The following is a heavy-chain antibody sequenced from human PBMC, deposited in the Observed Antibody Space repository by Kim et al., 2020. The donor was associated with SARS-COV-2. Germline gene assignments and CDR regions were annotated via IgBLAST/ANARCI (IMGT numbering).Heavy chain of an antibody. CDR3: ARAGGAYPHIADIDY. D-gene: IGHD3-16*01. V-gene: IGHV3-30*04. CDR2: ISYDGSNK. J-gene: IGHJ4*01. CDR1: GFTFSSYA. Sequence: GGSLRLSCAASGFTFSSYAMHWVRQAPGKGLEWVAVISYDGSNKYYADSVKGRFTISRDNSKNTLYLQMNSLRAEDTAVYYCARAGGAYPHIADIDYWG.